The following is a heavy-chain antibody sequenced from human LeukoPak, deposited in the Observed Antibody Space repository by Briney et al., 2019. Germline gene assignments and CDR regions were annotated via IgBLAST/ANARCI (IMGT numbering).Heavy chain of an antibody. J-gene: IGHJ6*02. CDR2: ISYDGSNK. Sequence: GRSLRLSCAASGFTFSTYAMHWVRQAPGKGLEWVAVISYDGSNKYYADSVKGRFTISRDNSKNTLYLQMNSLRAEDTTVYYCARDPRPYYYYGMDVWGQGTTVTVSS. V-gene: IGHV3-30-3*01. CDR3: ARDPRPYYYYGMDV. CDR1: GFTFSTYA.